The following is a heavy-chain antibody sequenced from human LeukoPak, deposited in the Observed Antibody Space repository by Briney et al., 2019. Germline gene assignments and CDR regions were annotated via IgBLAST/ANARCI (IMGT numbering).Heavy chain of an antibody. J-gene: IGHJ5*02. CDR2: MNPNSGNT. CDR1: GYTFTSYD. V-gene: IGHV1-8*01. D-gene: IGHD6-19*01. CDR3: AREGQSVAGDNWFDP. Sequence: GASVKVSCKASGYTFTSYDINWVRQATGQGLEWMGWMNPNSGNTGYAQKFQGRVTMTRNTSISTAYMELSSLRSEDMAVYYCAREGQSVAGDNWFDPWGQGTLVTVSS.